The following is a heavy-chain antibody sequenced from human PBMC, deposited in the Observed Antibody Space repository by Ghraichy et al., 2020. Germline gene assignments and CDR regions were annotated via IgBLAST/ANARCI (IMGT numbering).Heavy chain of an antibody. Sequence: ASVKVSCKASEYTFTDYYIHWVRQAPGQGLEWMGWINPKSGDTNYAQKFQGRVTMTRDTSISTAYMELSRLKSDDTAVYFCARDVLYGLSVRRPYYMDFWGEGTTVTVSS. J-gene: IGHJ6*03. CDR1: EYTFTDYY. D-gene: IGHD5/OR15-5a*01. V-gene: IGHV1-2*02. CDR2: INPKSGDT. CDR3: ARDVLYGLSVRRPYYMDF.